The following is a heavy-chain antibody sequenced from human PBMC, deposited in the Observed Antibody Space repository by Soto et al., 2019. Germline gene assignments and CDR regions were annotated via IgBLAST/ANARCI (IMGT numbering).Heavy chain of an antibody. CDR2: IKEDGSEK. CDR1: GFTFSTFW. V-gene: IGHV3-7*03. D-gene: IGHD3-10*01. CDR3: ARVRPGNYRDY. Sequence: XGSLGLSCAASGFTFSTFWMDWVRQAPGKGLEWVAKIKEDGSEKYYADSVRGRFIISRDNARNSVWLQMNSLRAEDTAVYYCARVRPGNYRDYWGQGTLVTVSS. J-gene: IGHJ4*02.